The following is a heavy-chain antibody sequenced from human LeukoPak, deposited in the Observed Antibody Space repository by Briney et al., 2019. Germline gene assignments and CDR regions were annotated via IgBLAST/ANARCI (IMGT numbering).Heavy chain of an antibody. D-gene: IGHD1-1*01. CDR1: GFTFSSHW. V-gene: IGHV3-74*01. Sequence: PGGSLRLSCAASGFTFSSHWMHWVRQAPGKGLVWVSRINSDGSSTSYADSVKGRFTISRDNAKNTLYLQMNSLRAEDTAVYYCARDPPPYNWNYYFDYWGQGTLVAVSS. CDR3: ARDPPPYNWNYYFDY. CDR2: INSDGSST. J-gene: IGHJ4*02.